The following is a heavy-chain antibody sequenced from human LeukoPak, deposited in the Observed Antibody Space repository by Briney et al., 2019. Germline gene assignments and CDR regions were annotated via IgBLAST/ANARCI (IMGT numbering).Heavy chain of an antibody. Sequence: GGSLRLSCAASGFTFSSYSMNWVRQAPGEGLEWVSYISSSRSTIYYADSVKGRFTISRNNAKNSLYLQMNSLRAEDTAVYYCASLIREKGSGSYDYFDYWGQGTLVTVSS. D-gene: IGHD1-26*01. CDR3: ASLIREKGSGSYDYFDY. V-gene: IGHV3-48*04. J-gene: IGHJ4*02. CDR2: ISSSRSTI. CDR1: GFTFSSYS.